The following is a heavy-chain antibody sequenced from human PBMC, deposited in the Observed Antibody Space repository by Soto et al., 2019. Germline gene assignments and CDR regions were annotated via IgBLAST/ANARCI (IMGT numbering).Heavy chain of an antibody. CDR3: ARYGSGSYSYYYYGMDV. J-gene: IGHJ6*02. CDR2: IKQDGSEK. D-gene: IGHD3-10*01. CDR1: GFTFSSYW. Sequence: VQLVESGGGLVQPGGSLRLSCAASGFTFSSYWMSWVHQAPGKGLEWVANIKQDGSEKYYVDSVKGRFTISRDNAKNSLYLQMNSLRAEDTAVYYCARYGSGSYSYYYYGMDVWGQGTTVTVSS. V-gene: IGHV3-7*05.